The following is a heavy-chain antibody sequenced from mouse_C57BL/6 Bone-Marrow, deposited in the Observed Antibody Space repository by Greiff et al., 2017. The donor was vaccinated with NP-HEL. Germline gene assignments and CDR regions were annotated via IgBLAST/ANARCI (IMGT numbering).Heavy chain of an antibody. CDR2: IRSKSSNYAT. J-gene: IGHJ2*01. V-gene: IGHV10-3*01. D-gene: IGHD1-3*01. CDR3: VRGGGSSFDY. Sequence: EVQLQESGGGLVQPKGSLKLSCAASGFTFNTYAMHWVRQAPGKGLEWVARIRSKSSNYATYYADSVKARFTISRDDSQSLLYLQINNLNTEDTAMYYFVRGGGSSFDYWGQGTTLTVSS. CDR1: GFTFNTYA.